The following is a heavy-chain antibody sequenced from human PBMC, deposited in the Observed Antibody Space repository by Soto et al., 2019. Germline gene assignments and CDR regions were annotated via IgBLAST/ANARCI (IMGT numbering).Heavy chain of an antibody. CDR2: ISSSSSYI. D-gene: IGHD4-4*01. V-gene: IGHV3-21*01. J-gene: IGHJ3*02. Sequence: RGSLRLSCAASGFTFSSYSMNWVRQAPGKGLEWVSSISSSSSYIYYADSVKGRFTISRDNAKNSLYLQMNSLRAEDTAVYYCARGLTFYSNYVVDAFDIWGQGTMVTVSS. CDR3: ARGLTFYSNYVVDAFDI. CDR1: GFTFSSYS.